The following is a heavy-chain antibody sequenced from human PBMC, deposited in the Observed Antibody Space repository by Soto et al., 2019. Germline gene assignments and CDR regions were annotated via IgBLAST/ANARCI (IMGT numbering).Heavy chain of an antibody. J-gene: IGHJ4*02. D-gene: IGHD2-2*02. Sequence: EVQLLESGGGLVQPGGSLRLSCAASGFTISSYAMSRVRQAPGKGLEWVSAISGSGGSTYYADSVKGRFTISRDNSKNTLYLQMNSLRAEDTAVYYCAKGGLYPTKYFDYWGQGTLVTVSS. CDR3: AKGGLYPTKYFDY. CDR1: GFTISSYA. CDR2: ISGSGGST. V-gene: IGHV3-23*01.